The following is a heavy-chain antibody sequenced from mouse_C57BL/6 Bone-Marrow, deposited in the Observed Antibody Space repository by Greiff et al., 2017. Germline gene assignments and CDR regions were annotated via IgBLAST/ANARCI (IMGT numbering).Heavy chain of an antibody. CDR1: GFTFSDYG. CDR2: ISSGSSTI. CDR3: ARGITTVVEALYYYAMDY. V-gene: IGHV5-17*01. J-gene: IGHJ4*01. Sequence: EVKLVESGGGLVKPGGSLKLSCAASGFTFSDYGMHWVRQAPEKGLEWVAYISSGSSTIYYADTVKGRFTIYRDNAKNTLFLQMTRLRSEDTAMYYCARGITTVVEALYYYAMDYWGQGTSVTVSS. D-gene: IGHD1-1*01.